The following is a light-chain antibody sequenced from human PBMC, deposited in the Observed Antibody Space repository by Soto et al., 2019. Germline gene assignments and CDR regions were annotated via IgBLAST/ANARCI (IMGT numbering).Light chain of an antibody. V-gene: IGLV2-14*01. J-gene: IGLJ1*01. CDR1: SSDVGIYNY. CDR2: EVT. CDR3: SAYTTRSTRV. Sequence: QSALTQPASVSGSPGQSIAIYCTGSSSDVGIYNYVSWYQQHPGKVPKLIIYEVTNRPSGVSNRFSGSKSGNTASLTISGLQAEDEADYYCSAYTTRSTRVFGTGTKLTVL.